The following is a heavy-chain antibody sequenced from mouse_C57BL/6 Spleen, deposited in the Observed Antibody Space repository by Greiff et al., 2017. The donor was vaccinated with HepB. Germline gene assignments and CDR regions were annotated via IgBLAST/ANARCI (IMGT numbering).Heavy chain of an antibody. CDR2: INPNYGTT. D-gene: IGHD1-1*01. CDR3: ASFYYGSSSFAY. J-gene: IGHJ3*01. Sequence: VQLKESGPELVKPGASVKISCKASGYSFTDYNMNWVKQSNGKSLEWIGVINPNYGTTSYNQKFKGKATLTVDQSSSTAYMQLNSLTSEDSAVYYCASFYYGSSSFAYWGQGTLVTVSA. CDR1: GYSFTDYN. V-gene: IGHV1-39*01.